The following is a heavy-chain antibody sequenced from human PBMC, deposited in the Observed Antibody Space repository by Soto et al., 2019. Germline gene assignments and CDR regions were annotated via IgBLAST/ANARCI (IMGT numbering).Heavy chain of an antibody. D-gene: IGHD4-17*01. V-gene: IGHV3-21*01. CDR3: XRDXDXGDAFDY. CDR1: GFTFSSYS. CDR2: ISSSSSYI. J-gene: IGHJ4*02. Sequence: EVQLVESGGGLVKPGGSLRLSCAASGFTFSSYSMNWVRQAPGKGLEWVSSISSSSSYIYYADSVKGRFTISRDNAKNSLYRQMNSLRSEDTAVYYXXRDXDXGDAFDYWGQGTLVTVSS.